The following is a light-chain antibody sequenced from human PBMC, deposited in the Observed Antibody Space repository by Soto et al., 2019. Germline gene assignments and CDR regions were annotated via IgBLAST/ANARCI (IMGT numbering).Light chain of an antibody. CDR2: WAS. CDR3: QQYFSSPGYT. J-gene: IGKJ2*01. Sequence: DIVMTQSPDSLAVSLGERATINCKSAQSVFYSSNHKKYLAWYQQKPGQPPKLLIYWASTREAGVPDRFSGSGSGTDFTLTINDVQAEDVAVYYCQQYFSSPGYTFGQGTKLEIK. CDR1: QSVFYSSNHKKY. V-gene: IGKV4-1*01.